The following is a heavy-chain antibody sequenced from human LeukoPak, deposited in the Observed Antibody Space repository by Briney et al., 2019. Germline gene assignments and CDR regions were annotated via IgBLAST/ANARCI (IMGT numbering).Heavy chain of an antibody. D-gene: IGHD5-12*01. J-gene: IGHJ3*02. CDR3: ARHRGNSYAYDAFDI. CDR1: GGSISSYY. Sequence: PSETLSLTCTVSGGSISSYYWSWIRQPAGKGLEWIGRIYTSGSTNYNPSLKSRVTISVDTSKNQFSLKLSSVTAADTAVYYCARHRGNSYAYDAFDIWGQGTMVTVSS. V-gene: IGHV4-4*07. CDR2: IYTSGST.